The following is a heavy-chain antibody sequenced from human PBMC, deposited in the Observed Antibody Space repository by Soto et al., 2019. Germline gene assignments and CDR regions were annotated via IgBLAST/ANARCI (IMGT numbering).Heavy chain of an antibody. CDR1: GFPFSSFA. CDR2: ISLENTYI. Sequence: EVQLVESGGGLVKPGGSRRLSCAGSGFPFSSFAMNWVRQAPGKGLEWVSSISLENTYIHYADSLKGRFTISRDNAKNSVFLQMDSLGGEDTATYYCARGIPLGGRISSPYALDVWGQGTVVTVSS. CDR3: ARGIPLGGRISSPYALDV. D-gene: IGHD3-16*01. V-gene: IGHV3-21*06. J-gene: IGHJ3*01.